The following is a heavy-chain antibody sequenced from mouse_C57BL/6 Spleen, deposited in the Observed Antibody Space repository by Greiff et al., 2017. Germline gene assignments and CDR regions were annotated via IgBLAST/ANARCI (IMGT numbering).Heavy chain of an antibody. CDR2: INPNNGGT. D-gene: IGHD2-4*01. CDR3: ARGEDDYGY. J-gene: IGHJ2*01. CDR1: GYTFTDYY. Sequence: EVQLQQSGPELVKPGASVKISCKASGYTFTDYYMNWVKQSHGKSLEWIGDINPNNGGTSYNQKFKGKATLTVDKSSSTAYMELRSLTSEDSAVYYCARGEDDYGYWGQGTTLTVSS. V-gene: IGHV1-26*01.